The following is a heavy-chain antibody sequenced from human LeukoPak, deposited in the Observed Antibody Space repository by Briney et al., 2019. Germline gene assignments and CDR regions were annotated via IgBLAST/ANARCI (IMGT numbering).Heavy chain of an antibody. D-gene: IGHD2-2*01. CDR1: GYSFTSYW. V-gene: IGHV5-51*01. CDR2: IYPGDSDT. CDR3: ARLGCSSTSCYWPEVHLKVLDY. J-gene: IGHJ4*02. Sequence: GESLQISCKGSGYSFTSYWIGWVRQMPGKGLEWMGIIYPGDSDTRYSPSFQGQVTISADKSISTAYLQWSSLKASDTAMYYCARLGCSSTSCYWPEVHLKVLDYWGQGTLVTVSS.